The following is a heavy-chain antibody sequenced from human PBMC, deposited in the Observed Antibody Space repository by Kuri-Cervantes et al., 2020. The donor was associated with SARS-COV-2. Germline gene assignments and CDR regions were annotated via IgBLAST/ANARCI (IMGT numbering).Heavy chain of an antibody. D-gene: IGHD2-21*01. V-gene: IGHV4-38-2*02. CDR3: ARIVGNDAFDI. CDR1: GYSISSGYY. J-gene: IGHJ3*02. CDR2: IYHSGST. Sequence: SETLSLTCTVSGYSISSGYYWGWIRQPPGKGLEWTGSIYHSGSTYYNPSLKSRVTISVDTSKNQFSLKLSSVTAADTAVYYCARIVGNDAFDIWGQGTMVTVSS.